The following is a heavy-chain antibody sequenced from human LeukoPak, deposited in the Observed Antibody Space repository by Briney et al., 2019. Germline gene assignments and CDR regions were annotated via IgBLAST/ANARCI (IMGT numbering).Heavy chain of an antibody. CDR2: IIPILGIA. J-gene: IGHJ4*02. CDR3: ARASGGYGSGSYQVDY. Sequence: ASVKVSFKASGGTFSSYAISWVRQAPGQGLEWMGRIIPILGIANYAQKFQGRVTITADKSTSTAYMELSSLRSEDTAVYYCARASGGYGSGSYQVDYWGQGTLVTVSS. CDR1: GGTFSSYA. V-gene: IGHV1-69*04. D-gene: IGHD3-10*01.